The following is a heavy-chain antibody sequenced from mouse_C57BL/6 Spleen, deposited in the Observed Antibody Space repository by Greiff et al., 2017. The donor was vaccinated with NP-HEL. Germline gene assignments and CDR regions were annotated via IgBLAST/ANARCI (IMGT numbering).Heavy chain of an antibody. Sequence: VKLVESGPGLVQPSQSLSITCTVSGFSLTSYGVHWVRQSPGTGLEWLGVIWSGGSTDYNAAFISRLSISKDNSKSQVFFKMNSLQADDTAIYYCATHYYGSSLYYAMDYWGQGTSVTVSS. J-gene: IGHJ4*01. V-gene: IGHV2-2*01. D-gene: IGHD1-1*01. CDR1: GFSLTSYG. CDR3: ATHYYGSSLYYAMDY. CDR2: IWSGGST.